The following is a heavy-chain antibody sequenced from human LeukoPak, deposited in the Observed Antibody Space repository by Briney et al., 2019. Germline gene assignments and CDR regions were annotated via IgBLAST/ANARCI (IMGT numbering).Heavy chain of an antibody. CDR2: ISGSGGGT. J-gene: IGHJ3*02. D-gene: IGHD5-24*01. CDR3: ARVRDGSGQGVHSFDI. Sequence: GGSLRLSCAASGFTFTSYAMSWVRQAPGQGLEWVSAISGSGGGTNYAHSLKGRFTISRDTSNNTPYLNMNSLRPEDTAVDDCARVRDGSGQGVHSFDIWGQGTMVTVSS. CDR1: GFTFTSYA. V-gene: IGHV3-23*01.